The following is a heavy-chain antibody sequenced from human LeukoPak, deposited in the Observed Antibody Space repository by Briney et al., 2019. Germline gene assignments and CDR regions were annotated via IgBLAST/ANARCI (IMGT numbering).Heavy chain of an antibody. V-gene: IGHV3-21*01. CDR2: ISSSSSYI. CDR3: ARDPEYSSSSREFDY. D-gene: IGHD6-6*01. CDR1: GFTFSSYS. J-gene: IGHJ4*02. Sequence: GGSLRLSCAASGFTFSSYSMNWVRQAPGKGLEWVSSISSSSSYIYYADSVKGRFTISRDNAKNSLYLQVNSLRAEDTAVYYCARDPEYSSSSREFDYWGQGTLVTVSS.